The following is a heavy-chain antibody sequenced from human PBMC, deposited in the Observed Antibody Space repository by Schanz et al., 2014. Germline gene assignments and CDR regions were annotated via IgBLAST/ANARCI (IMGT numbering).Heavy chain of an antibody. D-gene: IGHD3-9*01. J-gene: IGHJ4*02. CDR2: IVGGGGRT. V-gene: IGHV3-23*01. Sequence: EVQLLESGGGLVQPGGSLRISCAASGFTFSGYAMSWVRQAPGKGLEWVSSIVGGGGRTYYADSVKGRFTISRDNSRNTLFLQMKRLRVEDTAVYFCAKDPYDVLTGYQYYFDYWGPGRLVTVSS. CDR1: GFTFSGYA. CDR3: AKDPYDVLTGYQYYFDY.